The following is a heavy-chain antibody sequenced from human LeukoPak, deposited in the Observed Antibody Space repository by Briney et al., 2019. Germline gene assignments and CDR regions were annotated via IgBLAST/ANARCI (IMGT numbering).Heavy chain of an antibody. J-gene: IGHJ3*01. CDR1: GGSISSYY. V-gene: IGHV4-59*01. D-gene: IGHD1-1*01. Sequence: SETLSLTCTVSGGSISSYYWSWIRQPPGEGLEWIGYISNSGSTNYNPSLKSRITISVDTSKNQLSLKLSYVTAADTAVYHCVRLQPNTGEWAFDVWGQGTMVSVSS. CDR3: VRLQPNTGEWAFDV. CDR2: ISNSGST.